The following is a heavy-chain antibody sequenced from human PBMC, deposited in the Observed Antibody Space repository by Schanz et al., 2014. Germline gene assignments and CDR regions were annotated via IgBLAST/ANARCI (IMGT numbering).Heavy chain of an antibody. Sequence: EVQLLESGGGLVQPGGSLRLSCAASGFTFSSYAMSWVRQAPGKGLEWVSSISSGGDSTYYADSVKGRFTISRDNAKNSLFLHMNSLRAEDTAVYYCVRDILHRVYDSGSPWGQGTLVTVSS. J-gene: IGHJ5*02. V-gene: IGHV3-23*01. CDR3: VRDILHRVYDSGSP. CDR1: GFTFSSYA. CDR2: ISSGGDST. D-gene: IGHD3-10*01.